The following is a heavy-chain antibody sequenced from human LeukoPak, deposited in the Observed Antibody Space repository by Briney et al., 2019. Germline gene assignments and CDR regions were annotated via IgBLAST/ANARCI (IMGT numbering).Heavy chain of an antibody. CDR2: ISSSSSYI. Sequence: PGGSLRLSCAASGFTFSSYSMNWVRQAPGKGLEWVSSISSSSSYIYYAVSVKGRFTISRDNAKNSLYLQMNSLRAEDTAVYYCAKIYSEDYGDDAFDIWGQGTMVTVSS. V-gene: IGHV3-21*01. CDR3: AKIYSEDYGDDAFDI. J-gene: IGHJ3*02. D-gene: IGHD4-17*01. CDR1: GFTFSSYS.